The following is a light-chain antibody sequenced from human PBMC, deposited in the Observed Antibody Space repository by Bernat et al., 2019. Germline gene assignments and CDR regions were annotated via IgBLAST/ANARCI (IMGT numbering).Light chain of an antibody. Sequence: QSVLTQPPSASGTPGQRVTISCSGSSSNIGSYYVYWYQQFPGTAPKLLIYKNNQRPSGVPDRFSGSKSGTSASLAISGRRSEDEADYYCAAWDDSLSGDVFGGGTQLTVL. CDR1: SSNIGSYY. J-gene: IGLJ7*01. CDR2: KNN. CDR3: AAWDDSLSGDV. V-gene: IGLV1-47*01.